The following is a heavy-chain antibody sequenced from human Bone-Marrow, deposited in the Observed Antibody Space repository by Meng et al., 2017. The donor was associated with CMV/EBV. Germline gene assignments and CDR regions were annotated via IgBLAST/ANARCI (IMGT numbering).Heavy chain of an antibody. J-gene: IGHJ3*02. D-gene: IGHD6-6*01. CDR2: ISYDGSNK. Sequence: LSLTCAASGFTFSSYAMHWVRQAPGKGLEWVAVISYDGSNKYYADSVKGRFTISRDNSRNTLYLQMNSLRADDTAVYFCARGSVGLGIAARKTHDSFDIWGQGTMVTVSS. CDR1: GFTFSSYA. V-gene: IGHV3-30-3*01. CDR3: ARGSVGLGIAARKTHDSFDI.